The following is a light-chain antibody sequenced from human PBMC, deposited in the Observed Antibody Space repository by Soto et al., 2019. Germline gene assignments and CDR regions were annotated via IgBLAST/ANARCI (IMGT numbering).Light chain of an antibody. CDR2: DAS. V-gene: IGKV1-5*01. Sequence: DIQMTQSPSTLSASVGDTVTITCGASQSVAGWLAWYQQKPGKAPTLLIYDASALPRGVPSRFSGSGSGTEFTLTISSLQPDDFATYYCQQYETYSGTFGQGTKVDIK. J-gene: IGKJ1*01. CDR1: QSVAGW. CDR3: QQYETYSGT.